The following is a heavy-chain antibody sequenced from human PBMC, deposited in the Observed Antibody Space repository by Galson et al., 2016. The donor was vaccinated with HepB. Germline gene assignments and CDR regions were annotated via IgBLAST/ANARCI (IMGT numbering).Heavy chain of an antibody. D-gene: IGHD3-10*01. V-gene: IGHV3-21*01. CDR1: GFTFTNAW. CDR3: TRDLWVYGTGRLDY. CDR2: ISSHGIDI. J-gene: IGHJ4*02. Sequence: SLRLSCAASGFTFTNAWLSWVRQAPGKGLEWVSTISSHGIDIYYGDSVKGRFSISRDNSKNSLYLQMNSLGAEDTAVYYCTRDLWVYGTGRLDYWGQGTMVTVSS.